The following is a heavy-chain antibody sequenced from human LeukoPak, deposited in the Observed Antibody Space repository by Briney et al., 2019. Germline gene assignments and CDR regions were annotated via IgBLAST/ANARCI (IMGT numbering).Heavy chain of an antibody. D-gene: IGHD6-19*01. CDR1: GGSISSYY. Sequence: SETLSLTCTVSGGSISSYYWSWIRQPPGKGLEWIGYIYYSGSTNYNPSLKSRVTISVDTSKNQFSLKLSSVTAADMAVYYCARGIWGYSSGPNDYWGQGTLVTVSS. V-gene: IGHV4-59*01. J-gene: IGHJ4*02. CDR2: IYYSGST. CDR3: ARGIWGYSSGPNDY.